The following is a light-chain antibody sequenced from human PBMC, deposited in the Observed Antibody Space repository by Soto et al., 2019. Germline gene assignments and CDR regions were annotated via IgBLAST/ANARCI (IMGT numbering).Light chain of an antibody. J-gene: IGKJ1*01. CDR2: DAA. Sequence: IQLTQSPSCLSASVGDRVTITCRASPAIASFLAWYQQKPGTAPKLLIYDAATLQSGVPSRFSGSRSGTDYTLTIGSLHPEDFATYYCQQLNGSPWTFGQGTKVDIK. V-gene: IGKV1-9*01. CDR1: PAIASF. CDR3: QQLNGSPWT.